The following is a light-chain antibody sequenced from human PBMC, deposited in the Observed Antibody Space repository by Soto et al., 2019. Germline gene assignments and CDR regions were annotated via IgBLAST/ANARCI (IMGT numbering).Light chain of an antibody. CDR1: QSISSW. CDR3: QQYNSDSGT. V-gene: IGKV1-5*01. CDR2: GAS. Sequence: DIPMTQSPSTLSASVCDRVTITCRASQSISSWLAWYQQKPGKAPNLLIYGASSLQSGVPSRFSGSGSGTEFTLTINRLQPYDFATYYCQQYNSDSGTFGQGTKVEIK. J-gene: IGKJ1*01.